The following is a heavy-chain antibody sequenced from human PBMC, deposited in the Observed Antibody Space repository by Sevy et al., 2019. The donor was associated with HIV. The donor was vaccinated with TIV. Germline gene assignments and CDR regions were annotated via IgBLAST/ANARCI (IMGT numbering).Heavy chain of an antibody. CDR3: TRVNNWKAPDY. CDR2: IRSKAYGGTT. CDR1: GFTFGDYA. J-gene: IGHJ4*02. Sequence: GGSLRLSCTASGFTFGDYAMSWFRQAPGKGLEWVGFIRSKAYGGTTEYAASVKGRFTISRDDSKSIDYLQMNSLKTEDNAVYYCTRVNNWKAPDYWGRGTLVNVSS. V-gene: IGHV3-49*03. D-gene: IGHD1-20*01.